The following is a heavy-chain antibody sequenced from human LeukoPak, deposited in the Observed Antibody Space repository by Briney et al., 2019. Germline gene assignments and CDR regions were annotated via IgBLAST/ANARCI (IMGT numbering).Heavy chain of an antibody. D-gene: IGHD2-2*01. Sequence: PSETLSLTCTVSGGSISSYYWSWIRQPPGKGLEWIGYIYYSGSTNYNPSLKSRVTISVDTSKNQFSLKLSSVTAADTAVYYCARGMYSPAAIQGDWYFDLWGRGTLVTVSS. CDR1: GGSISSYY. CDR3: ARGMYSPAAIQGDWYFDL. J-gene: IGHJ2*01. CDR2: IYYSGST. V-gene: IGHV4-59*01.